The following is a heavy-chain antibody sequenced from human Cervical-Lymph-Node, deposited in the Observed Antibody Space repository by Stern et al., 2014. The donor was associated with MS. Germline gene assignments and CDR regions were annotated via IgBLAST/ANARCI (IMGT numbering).Heavy chain of an antibody. CDR3: ARDYGMDV. CDR2: ININTGNV. CDR1: GYKFGTST. V-gene: IGHV7-4-1*02. J-gene: IGHJ6*02. Sequence: QEQLVQSGSELKKPGASVKVSCRASGYKFGTSTMNWVRQAPGQGLEWMGWININTGNVSYAQVFTGRFVFSLDTSVNTAYLQISSLRADDTAVYYCARDYGMDVWGQGTTVTVSS.